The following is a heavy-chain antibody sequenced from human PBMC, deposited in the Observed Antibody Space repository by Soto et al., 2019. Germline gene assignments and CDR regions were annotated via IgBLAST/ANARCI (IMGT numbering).Heavy chain of an antibody. Sequence: QVQLMQSGADVKKPGASVKVSCKVSGYTFTNYGISWVRQAPGQGLEWMGWINADNGNTNYAQNLQGRVTMTTDTSTSTAFMELRSLRSDDTAVYYCARILPLPYSSGCLLGGDYWGQGTLVTVSS. CDR1: GYTFTNYG. J-gene: IGHJ4*02. CDR3: ARILPLPYSSGCLLGGDY. CDR2: INADNGNT. V-gene: IGHV1-18*01. D-gene: IGHD6-19*01.